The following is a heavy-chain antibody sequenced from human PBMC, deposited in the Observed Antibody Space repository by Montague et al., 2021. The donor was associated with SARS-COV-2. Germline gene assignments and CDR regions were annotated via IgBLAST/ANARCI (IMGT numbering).Heavy chain of an antibody. CDR3: ARGIRRTWIQLWVRSGFDY. Sequence: SETLSLTCSVSGHSISSYYWSWIRQSPGKGLEWIGHIYHSGGTIYNPSLNRRVTISLDTSKNQFSLKLTTVTAADTALYYCARGIRRTWIQLWVRSGFDYWGQGTLVTVSS. D-gene: IGHD5-18*01. J-gene: IGHJ4*02. V-gene: IGHV4-59*01. CDR1: GHSISSYY. CDR2: IYHSGGT.